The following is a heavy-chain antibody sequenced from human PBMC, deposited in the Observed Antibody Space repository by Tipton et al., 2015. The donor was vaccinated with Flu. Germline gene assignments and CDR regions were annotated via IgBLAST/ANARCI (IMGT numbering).Heavy chain of an antibody. CDR2: IDSRGDGD. Sequence: SLRLSCVVSGLTFNTYEMNWVRQAPGKGLEWISYIDSRGDGDDYADSVRGRFTISRDNAKNTLHLQMNSLRAEDTAIYYCARDYTSGWYFDYWGQGTLVIVSP. J-gene: IGHJ4*02. D-gene: IGHD6-19*01. CDR3: ARDYTSGWYFDY. V-gene: IGHV3-48*03. CDR1: GLTFNTYE.